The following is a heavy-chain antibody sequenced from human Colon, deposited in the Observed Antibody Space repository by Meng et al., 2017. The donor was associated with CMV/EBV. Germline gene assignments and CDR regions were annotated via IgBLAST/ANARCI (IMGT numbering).Heavy chain of an antibody. CDR3: ARARGGANHYYHGMDV. V-gene: IGHV1-69*10. D-gene: IGHD4/OR15-4a*01. J-gene: IGHJ6*02. CDR1: GGTFSTNA. CDR2: ILPVLDVG. Sequence: SAKVSCKASGGTFSTNAITWVRQAPGHGLEWMGGILPVLDVGHHAQKAQGRVTITADKSTSTAYTELSSLRSDDTAVYYCARARGGANHYYHGMDVWGQGTTVTVSS.